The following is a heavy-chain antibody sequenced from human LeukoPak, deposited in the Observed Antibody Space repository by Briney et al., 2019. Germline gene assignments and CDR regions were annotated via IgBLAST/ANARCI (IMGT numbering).Heavy chain of an antibody. CDR1: GGSISSNY. J-gene: IGHJ4*02. CDR2: IYTIGST. Sequence: SETLSLTGTVPGGSISSNYWSWIGKPAGKGLDWIGRIYTIGSTHYNPSLKNRVTMSVDTSKTQFSLKLSSVTAADTAVYYCARVWFGELWLDYWGQGTLVTVSS. V-gene: IGHV4-4*07. D-gene: IGHD3-10*01. CDR3: ARVWFGELWLDY.